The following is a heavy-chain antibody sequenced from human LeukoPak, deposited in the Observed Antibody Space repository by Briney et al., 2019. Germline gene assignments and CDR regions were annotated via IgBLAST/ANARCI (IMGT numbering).Heavy chain of an antibody. CDR3: ARDSVSGGAFDI. V-gene: IGHV3-64*01. Sequence: GGSLRLSCAASGFTFSRYAMHWVRQAPGKGLEYVSAISSNGGSTYYANSVKGRFTISRDNSKNTLYLQMGSLRAEDMAVYYCARDSVSGGAFDIWGQGTMVTVSS. CDR1: GFTFSRYA. J-gene: IGHJ3*02. CDR2: ISSNGGST. D-gene: IGHD3-10*01.